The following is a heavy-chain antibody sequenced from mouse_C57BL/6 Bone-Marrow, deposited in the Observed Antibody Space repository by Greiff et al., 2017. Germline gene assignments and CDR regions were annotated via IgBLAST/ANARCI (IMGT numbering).Heavy chain of an antibody. CDR2: INPNYGTT. D-gene: IGHD2-4*01. V-gene: IGHV1-39*01. CDR1: GYSFTDYN. CDR3: GRGYDYDCAMDY. J-gene: IGHJ4*01. Sequence: VQLKQSGPELVKPGASVKISCKASGYSFTDYNMNWVKQSNGKSLEWIGVINPNYGTTSYNQKFKGKATLTVDQSSSTAYMQLNSLTSEDAAVYYGGRGYDYDCAMDYWGQGTSVTVSS.